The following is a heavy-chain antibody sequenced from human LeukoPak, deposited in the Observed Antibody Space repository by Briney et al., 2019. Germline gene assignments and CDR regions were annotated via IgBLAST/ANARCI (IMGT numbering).Heavy chain of an antibody. CDR1: GGSISSGDYY. V-gene: IGHV4-30-4*01. CDR3: ARVLGSGVRCQQKFDY. D-gene: IGHD3-10*01. Sequence: SSETLSLTCTLSGGSISSGDYYWSWIRKPPGTGLEWIEYIYYSGSTYYNPSLKSRVTISVDTSKNQFSLKLSSVTAADTAVYYCARVLGSGVRCQQKFDYWGQGTLVTVSS. J-gene: IGHJ4*02. CDR2: IYYSGST.